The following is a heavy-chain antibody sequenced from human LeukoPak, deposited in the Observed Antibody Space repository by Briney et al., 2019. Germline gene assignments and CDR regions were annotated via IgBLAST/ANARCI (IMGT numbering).Heavy chain of an antibody. CDR1: GGSISSYY. Sequence: SETLSLTCTVSGGSISSYYWSWIRQPPGKGLEWIGYIYYSGSTNYNPSLKSRVTISVDTSKNQFSLKLSSVTAADTAVYYCARASTYYDSSGYYLGYYFDYWGQGTLVTVSS. CDR3: ARASTYYDSSGYYLGYYFDY. CDR2: IYYSGST. V-gene: IGHV4-59*01. J-gene: IGHJ4*02. D-gene: IGHD3-22*01.